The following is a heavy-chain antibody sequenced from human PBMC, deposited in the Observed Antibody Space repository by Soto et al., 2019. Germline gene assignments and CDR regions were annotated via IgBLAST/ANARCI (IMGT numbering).Heavy chain of an antibody. CDR1: GFTCSAYA. D-gene: IGHD1-1*01. J-gene: IGHJ2*01. CDR2: IHGGGGAT. CDR3: AKFEGHPLEYWYLDF. V-gene: IGHV3-23*01. Sequence: EVQLLESGGGLVQPGGSLRLSCAASGFTCSAYAMGWVRQAPGKGLEWVSTIHGGGGATHYADSVKGRFTISRDDSKNTLYAQMNSLRAEYTAVYYCAKFEGHPLEYWYLDFWGRGTLVTVSS.